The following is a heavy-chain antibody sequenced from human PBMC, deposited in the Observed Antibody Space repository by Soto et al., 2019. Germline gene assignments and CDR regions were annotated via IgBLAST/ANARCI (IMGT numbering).Heavy chain of an antibody. Sequence: ASVKVSCKASGYTFTSYGISCVRQAPGQGLEWMGWISAYNGNTNYAQKLQGRVTMTTDTSTSTAYMELRSLRSDDTAVYYCARVDGYDILTGYDYWGQGTLVTVSS. J-gene: IGHJ4*02. CDR2: ISAYNGNT. V-gene: IGHV1-18*01. CDR1: GYTFTSYG. CDR3: ARVDGYDILTGYDY. D-gene: IGHD3-9*01.